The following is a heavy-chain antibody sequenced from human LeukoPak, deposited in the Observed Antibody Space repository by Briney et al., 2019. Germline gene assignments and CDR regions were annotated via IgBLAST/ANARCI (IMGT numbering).Heavy chain of an antibody. CDR1: GFTFSRYW. CDR3: ARATMVRRGVYYYYYMDV. D-gene: IGHD3-10*01. J-gene: IGHJ6*03. Sequence: GGSLRLSCAASGFTFSRYWMSWVRQAPGKGPELVANIKQDGSEKYYGDSVKGRFTISRDNAKNSLYLQMNSPRAEDTAVYHCARATMVRRGVYYYYYMDVWGKGTTVTVSS. CDR2: IKQDGSEK. V-gene: IGHV3-7*01.